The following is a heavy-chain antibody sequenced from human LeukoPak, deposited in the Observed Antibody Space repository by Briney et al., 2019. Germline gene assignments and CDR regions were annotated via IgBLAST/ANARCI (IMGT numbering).Heavy chain of an antibody. J-gene: IGHJ3*02. Sequence: GVSLRLSCAASGFTFSSYWMHWVRHIPEKGLVWVSRIDNNGRDTIYADSVKGRFTISRDNTRNTLHLQLGSLRVEDTAIYYCARGGGDHAFDIWGQGTMVTVSS. CDR1: GFTFSSYW. V-gene: IGHV3-74*01. CDR3: ARGGGDHAFDI. CDR2: IDNNGRDT. D-gene: IGHD2-21*02.